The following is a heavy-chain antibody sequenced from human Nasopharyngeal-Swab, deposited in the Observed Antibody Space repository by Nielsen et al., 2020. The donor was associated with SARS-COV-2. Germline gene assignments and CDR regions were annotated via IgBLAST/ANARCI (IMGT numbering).Heavy chain of an antibody. Sequence: SETLSLTCTVSGGSISSSSYYWGWIRQPPGKVLEWIGSIYYSGSTYYNPSLKSRVTMSVDTSKNQFSLKLSSVTAADTAVYYCASSSWPKYYFDYWGQGTLVTVSS. CDR3: ASSSWPKYYFDY. CDR1: GGSISSSSYY. D-gene: IGHD6-13*01. J-gene: IGHJ4*02. V-gene: IGHV4-39*07. CDR2: IYYSGST.